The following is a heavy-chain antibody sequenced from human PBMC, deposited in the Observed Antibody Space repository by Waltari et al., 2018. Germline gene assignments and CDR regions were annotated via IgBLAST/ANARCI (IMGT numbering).Heavy chain of an antibody. CDR2: MFSGAEV. CDR1: GCTASSNY. Sequence: EVQLVESGGGLIQPGGCLRLSCAASGCTASSNYMNWIRQAPGKCLGLGSDMFSGAEVHYGASVNGRLTISRVKNKNPVVLQMTTLRNEDTAIYYWASDVAMSLFGIPDHHGWDVWGQGTTVIVSS. CDR3: ASDVAMSLFGIPDHHGWDV. J-gene: IGHJ6*02. D-gene: IGHD3-10*01. V-gene: IGHV3-53*01.